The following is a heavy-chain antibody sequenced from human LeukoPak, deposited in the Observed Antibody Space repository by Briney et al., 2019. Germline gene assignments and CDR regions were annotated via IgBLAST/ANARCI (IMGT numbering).Heavy chain of an antibody. CDR2: INHSGST. CDR3: ARPHSSGWYGVYDI. J-gene: IGHJ3*02. V-gene: IGHV4-34*01. CDR1: GGSFSVYY. Sequence: SETLSLTCAVYGGSFSVYYWSWIRQPPGKGLEWIGEINHSGSTNYNPSLKNRVTISVDTSKNQLSLKLSSVTAADTAVYYCARPHSSGWYGVYDIWGQGTMVTVSS. D-gene: IGHD6-19*01.